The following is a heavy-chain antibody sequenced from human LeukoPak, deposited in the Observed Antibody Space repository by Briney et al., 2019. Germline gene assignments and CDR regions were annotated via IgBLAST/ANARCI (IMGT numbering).Heavy chain of an antibody. Sequence: EGSLRLSCAASGFTLSSYSMNWVRQAPGKGLEWVSFISSSSSYIYYADSVKGRFTISRDNSKNTLYLQMNSLRAEDTAVYYCARDDALDYYDSSGYYPWGQGTLVTVSS. J-gene: IGHJ5*02. CDR2: ISSSSSYI. V-gene: IGHV3-21*01. CDR1: GFTLSSYS. D-gene: IGHD3-22*01. CDR3: ARDDALDYYDSSGYYP.